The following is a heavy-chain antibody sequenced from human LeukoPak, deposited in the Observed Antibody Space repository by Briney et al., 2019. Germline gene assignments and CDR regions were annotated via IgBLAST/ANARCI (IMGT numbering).Heavy chain of an antibody. CDR1: GFTFSSYA. D-gene: IGHD3-22*01. Sequence: GGSLRLSCAASGFTFSSYAMSWVRQAPGKGLEWVSAISGSGGSTYYADSVKGRFTISRDNSKNTLYLQMNSLRAEDTAVYYCAKVRDSSGYYLYYFDYWGQGTLVTVSS. CDR2: ISGSGGST. J-gene: IGHJ4*02. CDR3: AKVRDSSGYYLYYFDY. V-gene: IGHV3-23*01.